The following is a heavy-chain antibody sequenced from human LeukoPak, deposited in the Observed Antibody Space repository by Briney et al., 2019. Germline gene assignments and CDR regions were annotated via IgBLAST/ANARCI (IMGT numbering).Heavy chain of an antibody. CDR1: GGTFSSYA. V-gene: IGHV1-69*05. CDR2: IIPIFGTA. Sequence: ASVKVSCKASGGTFSSYAISWVRQAPGQGLEWMGGIIPIFGTANYAQKFQGRVTITTDESTSTAYMELSSLRSEDTAVYYCATHFSKRAHFDYWGQGTLVTVSS. CDR3: ATHFSKRAHFDY. J-gene: IGHJ4*02. D-gene: IGHD1-1*01.